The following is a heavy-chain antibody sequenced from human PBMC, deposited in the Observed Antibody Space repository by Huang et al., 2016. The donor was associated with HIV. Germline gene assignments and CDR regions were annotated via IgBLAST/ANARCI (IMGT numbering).Heavy chain of an antibody. V-gene: IGHV3-30*18. CDR2: ISNDGSRK. CDR1: GFMFSTFG. J-gene: IGHJ4*02. CDR3: AKPSGDYEFFDF. D-gene: IGHD4-17*01. Sequence: QVHLEESGGGVVQPGRPLRLSCTASGFMFSTFGIAWVRQAPGKRLGWVASISNDGSRKYYVDSVKCRFTISRDNSKNIVYLQMNSLRPEDTAVYYCAKPSGDYEFFDFWGQGTVVTVSS.